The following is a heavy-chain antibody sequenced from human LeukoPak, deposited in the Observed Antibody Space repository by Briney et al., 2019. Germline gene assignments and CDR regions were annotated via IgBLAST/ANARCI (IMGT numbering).Heavy chain of an antibody. CDR1: GGSFSGYY. CDR2: INHSGST. Sequence: SETLSLTCAVYGGSFSGYYWSWIRQPPGKGLEWIGEINHSGSTNYNPSLKSRVTISVDTSKNQFSLKLSSVTAADTAVYYCASTQRSGYGDPSEYMLRGAFDIWGQGTMVTVSS. D-gene: IGHD3-3*01. V-gene: IGHV4-34*01. CDR3: ASTQRSGYGDPSEYMLRGAFDI. J-gene: IGHJ3*02.